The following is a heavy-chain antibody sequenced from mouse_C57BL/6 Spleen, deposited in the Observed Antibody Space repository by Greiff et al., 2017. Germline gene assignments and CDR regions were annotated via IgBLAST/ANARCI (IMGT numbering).Heavy chain of an antibody. J-gene: IGHJ4*01. CDR3: ARGGYDGYSEDYYAMDY. CDR2: INPNNGGT. D-gene: IGHD2-3*01. CDR1: GYTFTDYN. Sequence: VQLQQSGPELVKPGASVKIPCKASGYTFTDYNMDWVKQSHGKSLEWIGDINPNNGGTIYNQKFKGQATLTAAKSSSTAYMELRSLTSEDTAVYYCARGGYDGYSEDYYAMDYGGQGTSVTVSS. V-gene: IGHV1-18*01.